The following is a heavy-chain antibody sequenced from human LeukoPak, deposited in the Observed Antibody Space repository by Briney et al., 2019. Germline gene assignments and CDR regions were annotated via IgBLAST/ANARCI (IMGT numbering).Heavy chain of an antibody. J-gene: IGHJ6*02. D-gene: IGHD2-21*02. Sequence: GGSLRLSCAASGITFSSYWMHWVRHAPGKGLVWVSRINTDGSSTSYADSVKGRFTISRDNAKNTLYLQMNSLRVEDTAVYYCARDIAYCGGDCYGKVWGQGTTVTVSS. CDR1: GITFSSYW. CDR3: ARDIAYCGGDCYGKV. V-gene: IGHV3-74*01. CDR2: INTDGSST.